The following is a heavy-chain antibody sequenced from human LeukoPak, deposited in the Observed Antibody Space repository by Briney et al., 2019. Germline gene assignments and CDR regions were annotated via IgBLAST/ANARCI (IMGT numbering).Heavy chain of an antibody. D-gene: IGHD5-24*01. Sequence: GGSLTLSCAASGFTFYNSWMAWVRQAPGKGLEWVAAMWSDERRTYYGDSAKGRFTISRDNSKNTLYLQMDRLRAEDTAVYYCAKDKGDRFFDYWGQGAQVTVSS. V-gene: IGHV3-33*06. J-gene: IGHJ4*02. CDR2: MWSDERRT. CDR1: GFTFYNSW. CDR3: AKDKGDRFFDY.